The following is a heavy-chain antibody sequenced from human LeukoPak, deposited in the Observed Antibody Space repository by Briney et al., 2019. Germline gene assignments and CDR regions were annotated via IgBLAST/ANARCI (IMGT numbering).Heavy chain of an antibody. J-gene: IGHJ4*02. CDR2: ISTGSSYI. D-gene: IGHD3-16*01. Sequence: GGSLRLSCAASGFTFSTYSMNWVRQAPGKGLEWVSSISTGSSYIYYTDSVKGRFTFSRDNAKNSLYLQMNNLRAEDTAVYYCARDGGGFFDYWGQAALVTVSS. CDR1: GFTFSTYS. CDR3: ARDGGGFFDY. V-gene: IGHV3-21*01.